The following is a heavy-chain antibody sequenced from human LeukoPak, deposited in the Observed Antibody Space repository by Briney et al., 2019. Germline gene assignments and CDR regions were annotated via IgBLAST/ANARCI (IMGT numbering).Heavy chain of an antibody. J-gene: IGHJ4*01. Sequence: SETLSLTCAVYGGSFSGYYWSWIRQPPGKGLEWIGEINHSGSTNYNPSLKSRVTISVDTSKNQFSLKLSSVTAADTAIYYCARDTRGESDYWGHGTLVTVSS. CDR3: ARDTRGESDY. CDR1: GGSFSGYY. CDR2: INHSGST. V-gene: IGHV4-34*01. D-gene: IGHD2-2*01.